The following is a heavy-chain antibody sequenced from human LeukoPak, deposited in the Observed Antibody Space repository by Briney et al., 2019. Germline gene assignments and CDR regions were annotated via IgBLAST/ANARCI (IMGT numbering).Heavy chain of an antibody. CDR1: GYTFTGYY. D-gene: IGHD3-10*01. V-gene: IGHV1-2*02. CDR2: INPNSGGT. Sequence: ASVKVSCKASGYTFTGYYMHWVRQAPGQGLEWMGWINPNSGGTNYAQKFQGRVTMTRDTSISTAYMELSRLRSDDTAVYYCARDRRTHNYYGSGSYYQWGQGTLVTVSS. J-gene: IGHJ4*02. CDR3: ARDRRTHNYYGSGSYYQ.